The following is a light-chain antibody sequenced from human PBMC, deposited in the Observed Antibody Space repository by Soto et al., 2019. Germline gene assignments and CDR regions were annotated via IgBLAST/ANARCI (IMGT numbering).Light chain of an antibody. V-gene: IGKV1-39*01. CDR2: AAS. CDR1: ETINNY. Sequence: DIRMTQSPSSLSVSVGDGVTITCRASETINNYLNWYQQKPGRAPKLLIHAASTLQSGVPSRFSGSGSGTEVTITISSMQPEDVATYSCQQSYTTPWTFGLGTRVDI. CDR3: QQSYTTPWT. J-gene: IGKJ1*01.